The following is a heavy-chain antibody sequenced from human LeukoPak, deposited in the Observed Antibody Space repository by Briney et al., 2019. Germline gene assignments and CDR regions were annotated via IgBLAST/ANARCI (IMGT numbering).Heavy chain of an antibody. D-gene: IGHD2-2*01. V-gene: IGHV5-51*01. J-gene: IGHJ4*02. Sequence: GESLKISCKGSGYTFINYWISWVRQMPGKGLEWMGIIYPGDSDTRYSPSFQGQVTISADKSISTAYLQWSSLKASDTAMYYCARRGYCSSTSCYASFAFDYWGQGTLVTVSS. CDR1: GYTFINYW. CDR3: ARRGYCSSTSCYASFAFDY. CDR2: IYPGDSDT.